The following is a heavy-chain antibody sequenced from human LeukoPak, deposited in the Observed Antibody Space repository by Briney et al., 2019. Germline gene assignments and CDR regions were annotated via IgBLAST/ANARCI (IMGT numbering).Heavy chain of an antibody. CDR3: QQGGNPAY. Sequence: GGSLRLSCAASGLTFSIHWMHWVRQAPGKGLVWVSRITNDGSSTTYADSVKGRFTISRDNAKNMLYLQVNSLRSEDTAVYSTQQGGNPAYWGQGTLVTVSS. CDR1: GLTFSIHW. D-gene: IGHD1-14*01. V-gene: IGHV3-74*01. J-gene: IGHJ4*02. CDR2: ITNDGSST.